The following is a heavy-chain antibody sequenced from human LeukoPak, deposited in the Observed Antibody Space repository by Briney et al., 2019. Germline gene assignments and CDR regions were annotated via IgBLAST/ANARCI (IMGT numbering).Heavy chain of an antibody. V-gene: IGHV3-48*01. D-gene: IGHD4-17*01. CDR1: GFTFSSYS. Sequence: GGSLRLSCAASGFTFSSYSMNWVRQAPGKGLEWVSYISSSSSTIYYADSVKGRFTISRDNSKNTLYLQMNSLRAEDTAVYYCANGQSATVTPSHFDYWGQGTLVTVSS. J-gene: IGHJ4*02. CDR3: ANGQSATVTPSHFDY. CDR2: ISSSSSTI.